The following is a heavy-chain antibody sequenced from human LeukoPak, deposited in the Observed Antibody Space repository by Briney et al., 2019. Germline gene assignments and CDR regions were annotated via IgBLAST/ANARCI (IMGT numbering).Heavy chain of an antibody. CDR3: AKLPVAGLYFDY. Sequence: GGSLRLSCAASGFTFSNDVMRWVRQAPGKGLEWVSSITSGGSTYYADSVKGRFTISRDNSENTLYLQMNSLRAEDTAVYYCAKLPVAGLYFDYWGQGTLVTVSS. V-gene: IGHV3-23*01. D-gene: IGHD6-19*01. CDR2: ITSGGST. CDR1: GFTFSNDV. J-gene: IGHJ4*02.